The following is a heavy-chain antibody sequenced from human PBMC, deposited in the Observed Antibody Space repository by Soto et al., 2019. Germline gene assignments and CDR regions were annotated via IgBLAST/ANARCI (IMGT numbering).Heavy chain of an antibody. CDR3: ARGRGSSCYFDY. CDR1: GGSFSGYY. V-gene: IGHV4-34*01. CDR2: INHSGST. J-gene: IGHJ4*02. Sequence: QVQLQQWGAGLLKPSETLSLTCAVYGGSFSGYYWSWIRQPPGKGLEWIGEINHSGSTNYNPSLKSRXXTXVXXSKNQFSLKLSSVTAADTAVYYCARGRGSSCYFDYWGQGTLVTVSS. D-gene: IGHD6-13*01.